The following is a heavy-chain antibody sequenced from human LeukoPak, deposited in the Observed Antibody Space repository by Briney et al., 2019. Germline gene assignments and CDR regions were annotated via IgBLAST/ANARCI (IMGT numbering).Heavy chain of an antibody. Sequence: AQTLSLTCTVSGGSISSDDDYWSWVRQPPGKGLEWFGYIYYSGSTYYHPALKSRVIISVDMSKTQFSLQLSSVTAADTAVYYCARDASGYYYDSSGYRVFDYWGQGTLVTVSS. V-gene: IGHV4-30-4*01. J-gene: IGHJ4*02. CDR2: IYYSGST. CDR1: GGSISSDDDY. D-gene: IGHD3-22*01. CDR3: ARDASGYYYDSSGYRVFDY.